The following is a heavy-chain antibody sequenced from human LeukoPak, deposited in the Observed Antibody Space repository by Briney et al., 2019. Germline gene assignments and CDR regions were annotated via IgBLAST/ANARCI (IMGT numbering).Heavy chain of an antibody. D-gene: IGHD3-9*01. CDR3: ARGTYYDILTGYYKYYFDY. Sequence: SETLSLTCTVSGGSISSSSYYWGWIRQPPGKGLEWIGSIYYSGSTYYNPSLKSRVTISVDTSKNQFSLKLSSVTAADTAVYYCARGTYYDILTGYYKYYFDYWGQGTLVTVSS. J-gene: IGHJ4*02. CDR1: GGSISSSSYY. CDR2: IYYSGST. V-gene: IGHV4-39*07.